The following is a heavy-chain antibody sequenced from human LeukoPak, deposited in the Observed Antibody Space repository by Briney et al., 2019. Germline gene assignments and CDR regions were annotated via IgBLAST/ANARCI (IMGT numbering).Heavy chain of an antibody. V-gene: IGHV1-69*05. CDR2: IIPIFGTA. Sequence: ASVKVSCKASGYTFTSYGISWVRQAPGQGLEWMGGIIPIFGTANYAQKFQGRVTITTDESTSTAYMELSSLRSEDTAVYYCATSYYDFWSGYSYWGQGTLVTVSS. J-gene: IGHJ4*02. CDR1: GYTFTSYG. CDR3: ATSYYDFWSGYSY. D-gene: IGHD3-3*01.